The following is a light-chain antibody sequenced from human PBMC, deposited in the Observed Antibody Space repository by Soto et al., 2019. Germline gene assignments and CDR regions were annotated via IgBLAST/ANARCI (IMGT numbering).Light chain of an antibody. CDR2: GAS. V-gene: IGKV3-15*01. Sequence: EIVMTQSPATLSVSPGERATLSCRASQSVSSNLAWYQQKPGQAPRLLIYGASTRATGIPARFSGSGSGTEFTLTISSLQSEDFAVYYCQQYKTWPPWTFGQGTKVEIK. CDR1: QSVSSN. CDR3: QQYKTWPPWT. J-gene: IGKJ1*01.